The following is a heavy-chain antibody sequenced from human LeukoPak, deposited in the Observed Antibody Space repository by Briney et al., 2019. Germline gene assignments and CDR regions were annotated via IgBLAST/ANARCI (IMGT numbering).Heavy chain of an antibody. CDR3: ARGLCGGHYYDRSGYYAY. CDR1: GGTFSNYA. J-gene: IGHJ4*02. CDR2: IIPIFGTA. Sequence: SVKVSCKASGGTFSNYAFSWVRQAPGQGLEWMGGIIPIFGTADYAQKFQGRVTITADESTSTAYMELSSLRSEDTAVYYCARGLCGGHYYDRSGYYAYWGQGTLVTVSS. V-gene: IGHV1-69*13. D-gene: IGHD3-22*01.